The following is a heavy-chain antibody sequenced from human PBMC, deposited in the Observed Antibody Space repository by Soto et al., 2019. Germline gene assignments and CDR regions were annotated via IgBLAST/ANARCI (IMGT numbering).Heavy chain of an antibody. D-gene: IGHD3-3*01. V-gene: IGHV3-30-3*01. CDR1: GFTFNSYA. CDR2: ISYDGSNK. CDR3: ARDVLRFLEWFPPADYYYGMDV. Sequence: PGGSLRLSCAASGFTFNSYAMHWVRQAPGKGLEWVAVISYDGSNKYYADSVKGRFTISRDNSKNTLYLQMNSLRAEDTAVYYCARDVLRFLEWFPPADYYYGMDVWGQGTTVTVSS. J-gene: IGHJ6*02.